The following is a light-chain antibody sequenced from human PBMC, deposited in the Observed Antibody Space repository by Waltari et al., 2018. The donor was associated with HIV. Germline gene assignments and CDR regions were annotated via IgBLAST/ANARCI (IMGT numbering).Light chain of an antibody. CDR1: SSDVGSYNR. CDR2: EVT. CDR3: SSYAGARV. Sequence: QSALTQPASVSGSPGQPITIPCTVTSSDVGSYNRVSWYQQYPGKAPKLIIYEVTKRPSGVSNRFSGSKSGNTASLTLSGLQADDEADYYCSSYAGARVFGGGTNLIVL. V-gene: IGLV2-23*02. J-gene: IGLJ3*02.